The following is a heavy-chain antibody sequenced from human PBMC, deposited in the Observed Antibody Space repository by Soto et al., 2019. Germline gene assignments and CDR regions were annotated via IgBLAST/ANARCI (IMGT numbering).Heavy chain of an antibody. Sequence: PGGSLRLSCAASGFTFSSYAMSWVRQAPGKGLEWVSAISGSGGSTYYADSVKGRFTISRDNSKNTRDLQMNSLRAEDTAVYYCAKGIPPHYYDSSGYWYYFDYWGQGTLVTVSS. CDR2: ISGSGGST. CDR1: GFTFSSYA. CDR3: AKGIPPHYYDSSGYWYYFDY. V-gene: IGHV3-23*01. D-gene: IGHD3-22*01. J-gene: IGHJ4*02.